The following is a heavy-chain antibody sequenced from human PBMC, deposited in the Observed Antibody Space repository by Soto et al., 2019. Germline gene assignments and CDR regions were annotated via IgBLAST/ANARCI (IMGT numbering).Heavy chain of an antibody. D-gene: IGHD2-2*02. CDR1: GFTFNSYA. J-gene: IGHJ5*02. CDR3: AKSSYCSSTSCYTGWFDP. V-gene: IGHV3-23*04. Sequence: ERQLVESGGGLVQPGGSLRLSCAASGFTFNSYAMSWVRQAPGKGLEWVSAISGSGGSTYYADSVKGRFTISRDNSKNTLYLQMNSLRAEDTAVYYCAKSSYCSSTSCYTGWFDPWGQGTLVTVSS. CDR2: ISGSGGST.